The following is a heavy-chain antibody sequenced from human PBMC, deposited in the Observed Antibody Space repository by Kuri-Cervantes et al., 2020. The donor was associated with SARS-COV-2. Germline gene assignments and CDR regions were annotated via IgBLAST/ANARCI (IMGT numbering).Heavy chain of an antibody. CDR3: ARAGTSGSYLGY. CDR1: GFTFDDYG. CDR2: INWNGVRT. J-gene: IGHJ4*02. D-gene: IGHD1-26*01. V-gene: IGHV3-20*04. Sequence: GESLKISCAASGFTFDDYGMSWVRQAPGKGLEWVSGINWNGVRTGYTDSVKGRFTISRDNAKNSLYLQMNSLRAEDTAFYCCARAGTSGSYLGYWGQGTLVTVS.